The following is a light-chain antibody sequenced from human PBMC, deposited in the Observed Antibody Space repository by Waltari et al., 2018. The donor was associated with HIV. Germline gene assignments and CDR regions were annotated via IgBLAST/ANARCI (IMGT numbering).Light chain of an antibody. CDR2: DDS. CDR1: NIGRKS. Sequence: SYVLTQPPSVSVAPGQTARITCGGNNIGRKSVHWYQQKQGQAPVLVVYDDSDRPSGIPERFSGANSGNTATLTISRVEAGDEADYYCQVWDSSSDHVVFGGGTKLPVL. CDR3: QVWDSSSDHVV. J-gene: IGLJ2*01. V-gene: IGLV3-21*02.